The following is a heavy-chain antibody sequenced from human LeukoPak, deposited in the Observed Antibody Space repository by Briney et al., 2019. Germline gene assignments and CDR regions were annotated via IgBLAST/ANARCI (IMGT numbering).Heavy chain of an antibody. CDR2: INPNSGGT. D-gene: IGHD6-13*01. Sequence: ASVKVSCKASGYTFTGYYMRWVRQAPGQGLEWMGWINPNSGGTNYAQKFQGRVTMTRDTSISTAYMELSRLRSDDTAVYYCARDSIAAAGAFDYWGQGTLVTVSS. J-gene: IGHJ4*02. CDR1: GYTFTGYY. CDR3: ARDSIAAAGAFDY. V-gene: IGHV1-2*02.